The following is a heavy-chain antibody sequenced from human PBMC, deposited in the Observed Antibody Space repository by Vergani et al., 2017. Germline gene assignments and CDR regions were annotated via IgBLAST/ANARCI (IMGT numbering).Heavy chain of an antibody. Sequence: EVQLVESGGVVVQPGGSLRLSCAASGFTFSSYAMSWVRQAPGKGLEWVSAISGSGGSTYYADSVKGRFTISRDNSKNTLYLQMNSLRAGDTAVYYCARAGYCSSTSCFGGAFDIWGQGTMVTVSS. CDR3: ARAGYCSSTSCFGGAFDI. CDR1: GFTFSSYA. J-gene: IGHJ3*02. D-gene: IGHD2-2*01. V-gene: IGHV3-23*04. CDR2: ISGSGGST.